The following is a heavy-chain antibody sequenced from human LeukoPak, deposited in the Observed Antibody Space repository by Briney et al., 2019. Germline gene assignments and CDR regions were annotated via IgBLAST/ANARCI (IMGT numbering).Heavy chain of an antibody. D-gene: IGHD2-2*01. J-gene: IGHJ6*03. CDR2: ISSSSSYI. Sequence: GGSLRLSCAASGFTFSSYSMNWVRQAPGKGLEWVSSISSSSSYIYYADSVKGRFTISRDNAKNSLYLQMNSLRAEDTAVYYCARGATYSTSPSRPYYMDVWGKGTTVTVSS. CDR1: GFTFSSYS. CDR3: ARGATYSTSPSRPYYMDV. V-gene: IGHV3-21*01.